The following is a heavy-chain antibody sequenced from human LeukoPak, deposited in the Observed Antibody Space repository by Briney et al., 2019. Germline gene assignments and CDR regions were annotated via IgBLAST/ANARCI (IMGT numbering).Heavy chain of an antibody. CDR1: GGSISSGGFY. V-gene: IGHV4-61*02. CDR3: ARRMGYYYGSGSYYSNNAFDI. D-gene: IGHD3-10*01. CDR2: IYTLGST. J-gene: IGHJ3*02. Sequence: SETLSLTCTVSGGSISSGGFYWSWIRQPAGKGLEWIGRIYTLGSTNYNPSLKSRVTISVDTSKNQFSLKLSSVTAADTAVYYCARRMGYYYGSGSYYSNNAFDIWGQGTMVTVSS.